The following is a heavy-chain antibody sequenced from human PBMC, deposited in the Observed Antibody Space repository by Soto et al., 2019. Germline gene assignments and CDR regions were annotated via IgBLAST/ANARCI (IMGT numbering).Heavy chain of an antibody. V-gene: IGHV1-3*01. CDR3: ARAVPTTVTSHLNY. J-gene: IGHJ4*02. D-gene: IGHD4-4*01. Sequence: ASVKVSCKASGYTFTSYGISWVRQAPGQGYEWMGWINAGNGNTKYSQKFQGRVTITRDTSASTAYMELSSLRSEDTAVYYCARAVPTTVTSHLNYWGQGTLVTVSS. CDR1: GYTFTSYG. CDR2: INAGNGNT.